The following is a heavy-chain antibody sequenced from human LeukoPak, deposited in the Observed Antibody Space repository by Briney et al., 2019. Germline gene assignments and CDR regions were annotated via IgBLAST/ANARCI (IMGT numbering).Heavy chain of an antibody. CDR3: ARGDSGDDLRLDP. V-gene: IGHV1-8*01. Sequence: ASVKVSCKASGYTFTSYDINWVRQATGQGLEWMGWMDPNSGNTGYAQKFQGRVTMTRDTSISTAYMELSRLRFDDTAVYYCARGDSGDDLRLDPWGQGTLVTVSS. CDR2: MDPNSGNT. J-gene: IGHJ5*02. D-gene: IGHD4-17*01. CDR1: GYTFTSYD.